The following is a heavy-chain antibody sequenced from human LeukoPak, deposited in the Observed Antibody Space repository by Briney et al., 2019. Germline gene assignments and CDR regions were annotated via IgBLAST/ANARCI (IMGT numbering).Heavy chain of an antibody. J-gene: IGHJ5*02. CDR3: AIQFSGSYFGGGNWFDP. CDR2: IIPIFGTA. Sequence: SVKVSCKASGGTFSSYAISWVRQAPGQGLEWMGGIIPIFGTANYAQKFQGRVTITSDESTSTAYMELSSLRSEDTAVYYCAIQFSGSYFGGGNWFDPWGQGTLVTVSS. D-gene: IGHD1-26*01. CDR1: GGTFSSYA. V-gene: IGHV1-69*13.